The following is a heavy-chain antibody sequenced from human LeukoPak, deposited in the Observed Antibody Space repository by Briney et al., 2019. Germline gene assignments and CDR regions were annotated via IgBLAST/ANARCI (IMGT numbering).Heavy chain of an antibody. J-gene: IGHJ4*02. CDR3: AKSPRGSWYPFDY. D-gene: IGHD6-13*01. Sequence: SGGSLRLSCAASGFTFGSYAMSWVRQAPGKGLEWVSAISGSGGSTYYADSVKGRFTISRDNSKNTLYLQVNSLRAEDTAVYYCAKSPRGSWYPFDYWGQGTLVTVSS. CDR1: GFTFGSYA. V-gene: IGHV3-23*01. CDR2: ISGSGGST.